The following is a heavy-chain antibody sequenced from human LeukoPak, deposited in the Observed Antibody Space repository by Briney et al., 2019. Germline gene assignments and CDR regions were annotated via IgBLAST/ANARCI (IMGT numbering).Heavy chain of an antibody. CDR3: AKAGKGVAVAGTGLS. Sequence: PGGSLRLSCAASGFSFSSNSMNWVRQAPGKALEWVSYISGSSSTIYYADSVKGRFTISRDNSKNTLYLQMNSLRAEDTAVYYCAKAGKGVAVAGTGLSWGQGTLVTVSS. D-gene: IGHD6-19*01. CDR1: GFSFSSNS. V-gene: IGHV3-48*01. J-gene: IGHJ5*02. CDR2: ISGSSSTI.